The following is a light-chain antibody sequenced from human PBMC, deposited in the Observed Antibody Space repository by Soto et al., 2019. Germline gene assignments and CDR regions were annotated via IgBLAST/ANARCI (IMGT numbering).Light chain of an antibody. CDR1: QSTRTY. Sequence: DIQMTQSPSSLSASVGDRVTITCRASQSTRTYLNWYQQKPGKAPKFLIYAASTLQSGVPSRFSGSGFGTVFTFTFSSLQPEDFATYYCHQTYSNPRTLGQGTKVDIK. CDR3: HQTYSNPRT. J-gene: IGKJ1*01. CDR2: AAS. V-gene: IGKV1-39*01.